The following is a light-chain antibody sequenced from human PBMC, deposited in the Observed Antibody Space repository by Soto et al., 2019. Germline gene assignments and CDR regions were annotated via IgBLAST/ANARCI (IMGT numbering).Light chain of an antibody. V-gene: IGKV3-15*01. Sequence: EVVMTQSPATLSVSPGERATLSCRASQSISTNLAWYQQKPGQAPRLLIYGASTRATGIPARFSGSGSGTDFTLTISSLQSEDFAVYYCQQNNNWPTFGQGTKGDIK. J-gene: IGKJ1*01. CDR1: QSISTN. CDR3: QQNNNWPT. CDR2: GAS.